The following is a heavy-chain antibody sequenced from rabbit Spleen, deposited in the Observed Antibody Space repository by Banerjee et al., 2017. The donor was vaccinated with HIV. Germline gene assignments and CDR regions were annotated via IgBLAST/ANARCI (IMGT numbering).Heavy chain of an antibody. CDR3: ARDTGSSFSSYGMDL. J-gene: IGHJ6*01. CDR2: VGSGGFT. Sequence: EESGGDLVKPGASLTLTCTASGFSFSSNFYSCWVRQPPGKGLEWIACVGSGGFTYYANWAKGRFTISKTSSTTVTLQMTSLTAADTATYFCARDTGSSFSSYGMDLWGPGTLVTVS. V-gene: IGHV1S40*01. D-gene: IGHD8-1*01. CDR1: GFSFSSNFY.